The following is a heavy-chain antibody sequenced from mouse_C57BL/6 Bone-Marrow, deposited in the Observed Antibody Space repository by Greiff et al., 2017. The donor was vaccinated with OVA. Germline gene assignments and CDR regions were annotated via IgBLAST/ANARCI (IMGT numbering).Heavy chain of an antibody. CDR3: VRHSGSKYFDV. D-gene: IGHD1-1*01. CDR1: GFSFNTYA. J-gene: IGHJ1*03. V-gene: IGHV10-1*01. CDR2: IRSKSNNYAT. Sequence: EAGGGLVQPKGSLKLSCAASGFSFNTYAMNWVRQAPGKGLEWVARIRSKSNNYATYYADSVHDRFTISRDDSESMLYLQMNNLKTEDTAMKYCVRHSGSKYFDVWGTGTTVTVAS.